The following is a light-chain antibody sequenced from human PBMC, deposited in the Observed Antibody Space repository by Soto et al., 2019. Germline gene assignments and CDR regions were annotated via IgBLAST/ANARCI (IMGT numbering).Light chain of an antibody. Sequence: EIVLTQSPGTLSLSPGERATLSCRASQSVSSSYLAWYQQKPGQAPRLLIYGASTRATGIPARFSGSGSGTEFTLTISSLQSKDFAVYHCQQYNYWRTFGQGTKVDIK. CDR3: QQYNYWRT. CDR1: QSVSSSY. J-gene: IGKJ1*01. CDR2: GAS. V-gene: IGKV3-15*01.